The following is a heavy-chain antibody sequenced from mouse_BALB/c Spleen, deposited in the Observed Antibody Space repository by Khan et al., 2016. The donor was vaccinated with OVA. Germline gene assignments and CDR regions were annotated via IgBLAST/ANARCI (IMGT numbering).Heavy chain of an antibody. CDR3: ARIYGNDFDY. V-gene: IGHV1-20*02. D-gene: IGHD1-1*01. CDR1: GYSFTGYF. J-gene: IGHJ2*01. CDR2: INPHIGET. Sequence: VQLQQSGPELVKPGASVKISCKASGYSFTGYFMNWVMQSHGKSLEWIGRINPHIGETFYNAMLKGKAILTVDESSSTAHSELRSLAYEDSAVYNCARIYGNDFDYWGQGTTLTVSS.